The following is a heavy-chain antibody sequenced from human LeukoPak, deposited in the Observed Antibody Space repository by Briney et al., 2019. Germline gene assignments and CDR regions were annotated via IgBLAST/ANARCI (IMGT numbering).Heavy chain of an antibody. J-gene: IGHJ4*02. V-gene: IGHV3-74*01. Sequence: QPGGSLRLSCAASGFTFSSYWMPWVRQAPGKGLVWVSRINSDGSSTSYADSVKGRFTTSRDNAKNSLYLQMNNLRAEDTAVYYCARAFLLLEWLLSPHFDSWGQGALVTVSS. D-gene: IGHD3-3*01. CDR1: GFTFSSYW. CDR2: INSDGSST. CDR3: ARAFLLLEWLLSPHFDS.